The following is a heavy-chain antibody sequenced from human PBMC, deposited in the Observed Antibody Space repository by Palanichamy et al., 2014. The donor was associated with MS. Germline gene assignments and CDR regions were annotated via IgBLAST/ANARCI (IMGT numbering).Heavy chain of an antibody. D-gene: IGHD3-10*01. J-gene: IGHJ4*02. V-gene: IGHV4-59*01. CDR2: VHYSGRT. CDR1: GGSIDGYY. CDR3: ARYASGSYYWDY. Sequence: QVQLQESGPRLVKPSETLSLTCTVSGGSIDGYYWSWIRQPPGKGLEYIEFVHYSGRTDYNASLKSRITISADTSKNQFSLKMRSMTAADTAVYYCARYASGSYYWDYWGQGTLVIVSS.